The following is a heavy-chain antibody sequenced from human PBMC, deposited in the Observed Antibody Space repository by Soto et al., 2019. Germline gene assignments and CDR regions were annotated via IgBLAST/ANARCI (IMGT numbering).Heavy chain of an antibody. V-gene: IGHV3-23*01. J-gene: IGHJ4*02. CDR2: ISADAGRT. CDR1: GFTFSNYA. D-gene: IGHD6-13*01. Sequence: PGGSLRLSCAASGFTFSNYAMSWLRQAPGKGLEWVSAISADAGRTYYADSVKGRFTISRDNSKNTLYLQMNSLRAEDTAVYYCAKRDWSSWLPFDYWGQGTLVTVSS. CDR3: AKRDWSSWLPFDY.